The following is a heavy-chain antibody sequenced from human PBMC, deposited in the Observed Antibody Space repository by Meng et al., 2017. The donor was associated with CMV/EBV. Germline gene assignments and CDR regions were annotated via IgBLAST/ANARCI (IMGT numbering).Heavy chain of an antibody. CDR2: IYHSGST. J-gene: IGHJ5*02. CDR1: GGSISSSNW. CDR3: ARPPSGYCSSTSYPSA. V-gene: IGHV4-4*02. Sequence: SETLSLTCAVSGGSISSSNWWSWVRQPPGKGLEWIGEIYHSGSTNYNPSLKSRVTISVDKSKNQFSLKLSSVTAADTAVYYCARPPSGYCSSTSYPSAWGQGTLVTVSS. D-gene: IGHD2-2*01.